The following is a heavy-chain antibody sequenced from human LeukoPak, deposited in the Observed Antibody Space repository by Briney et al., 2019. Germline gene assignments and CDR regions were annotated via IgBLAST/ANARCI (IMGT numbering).Heavy chain of an antibody. CDR2: IHTSGNT. D-gene: IGHD1-1*01. V-gene: IGHV4-61*02. CDR1: GASVSSGTYY. Sequence: SETLSLTCIVSGASVSSGTYYWTWLRQPAGKGLEWIGRIHTSGNTNYSPSLKSRVTISRDTSKNQFSLRLTSVTAADTAVYYCVRDWNGDYFDYWGQGTLVTVSS. J-gene: IGHJ4*02. CDR3: VRDWNGDYFDY.